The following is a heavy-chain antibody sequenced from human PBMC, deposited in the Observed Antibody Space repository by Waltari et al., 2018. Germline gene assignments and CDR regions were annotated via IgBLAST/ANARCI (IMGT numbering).Heavy chain of an antibody. D-gene: IGHD3-16*01. CDR1: GFSLTSRGVA. CDR2: IYGEGDK. Sequence: QITLQESGPVLVKPTQTLTLTCNFSGFSLTSRGVAVGWIRQPPGKALDDHALIYGEGDKCYSPSLKTRLSITKDTSKNQVVLTVTNMEPVDTATYHCVYLGQCPTCNWGYNWFDPWGQGTLVTVSS. V-gene: IGHV2-5*02. CDR3: VYLGQCPTCNWGYNWFDP. J-gene: IGHJ5*02.